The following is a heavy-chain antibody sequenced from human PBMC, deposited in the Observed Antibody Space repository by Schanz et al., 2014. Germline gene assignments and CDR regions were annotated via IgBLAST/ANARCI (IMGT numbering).Heavy chain of an antibody. D-gene: IGHD6-19*01. J-gene: IGHJ4*02. Sequence: EVHLMESGGGLVKPWGSLRLSCGASGFTFSDYSMNWVRQAPGKGLEWVSSISDSSSYIYYADSVKGRFTISRDNAKNSLYLQMSSLRAEDTAVYYCARDRVQYSSGWYSDSWGQGTLVTVSS. CDR3: ARDRVQYSSGWYSDS. CDR2: ISDSSSYI. V-gene: IGHV3-21*01. CDR1: GFTFSDYS.